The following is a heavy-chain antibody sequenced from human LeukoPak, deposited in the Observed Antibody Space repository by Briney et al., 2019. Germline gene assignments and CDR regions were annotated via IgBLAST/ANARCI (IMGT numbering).Heavy chain of an antibody. Sequence: AGGALRLSCAASGFLVSHNYMTWVRPAPGKGLGWISVIYIDGTTYYADSVKGRSTISRDNSKNTLYLQMNSLRAEDTAVYYCAKKGYYDGSGYYMYYFDHWGQGTLVTVSS. J-gene: IGHJ4*02. D-gene: IGHD3-22*01. V-gene: IGHV3-53*01. CDR1: GFLVSHNY. CDR2: IYIDGTT. CDR3: AKKGYYDGSGYYMYYFDH.